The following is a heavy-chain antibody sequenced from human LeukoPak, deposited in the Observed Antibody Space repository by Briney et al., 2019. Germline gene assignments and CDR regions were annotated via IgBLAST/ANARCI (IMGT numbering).Heavy chain of an antibody. CDR1: GFTFSNYA. V-gene: IGHV3-23*01. CDR2: ITGSGGGT. J-gene: IGHJ4*02. D-gene: IGHD3-9*01. CDR3: AKWGDYDVLTGYYDPDY. Sequence: GGSLRLSCAASGFTFSNYAMSWARQAPGKGLEWVSAITGSGGGTYYADSVKGRFTISRDNSKNTLYLQMNSLRAEDTAVYYCAKWGDYDVLTGYYDPDYWGQGTLVTVSS.